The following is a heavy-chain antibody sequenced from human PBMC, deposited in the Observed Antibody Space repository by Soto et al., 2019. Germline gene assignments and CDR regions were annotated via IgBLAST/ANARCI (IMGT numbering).Heavy chain of an antibody. D-gene: IGHD6-13*01. Sequence: EVQLVESGGGLVQPGGSLKLSCAASGFTFSGSAMHWVRQASGKGLEWVGRIRSKANSYATAYAASVKGRFTISRDDSKNTAYLQMNSLKTEDTAVYYCTSIAGLMLAPDYWGHGTLVTVSS. CDR3: TSIAGLMLAPDY. V-gene: IGHV3-73*01. CDR2: IRSKANSYAT. J-gene: IGHJ4*01. CDR1: GFTFSGSA.